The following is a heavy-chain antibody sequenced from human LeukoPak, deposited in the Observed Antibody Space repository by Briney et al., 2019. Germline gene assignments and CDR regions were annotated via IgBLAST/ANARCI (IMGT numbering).Heavy chain of an antibody. Sequence: SSETLSLTCTVSGGSISSSSYYWGWIRQPPGKGLEWIGSIYYSGTTYYNPSLKSRVTISVDTSKNQFSLKLSSVTAADTAVYYCATEPTPSGYYHYAFDIWGQGTMVTVSS. CDR1: GGSISSSSYY. CDR2: IYYSGTT. CDR3: ATEPTPSGYYHYAFDI. D-gene: IGHD3-22*01. J-gene: IGHJ3*02. V-gene: IGHV4-39*07.